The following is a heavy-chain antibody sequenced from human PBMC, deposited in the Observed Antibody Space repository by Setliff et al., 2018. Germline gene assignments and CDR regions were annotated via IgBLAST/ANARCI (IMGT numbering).Heavy chain of an antibody. D-gene: IGHD3-10*01. CDR3: ARAEYYYGSGSFHPYYMDV. Sequence: SETLSLTCTVSGGSISSSSYYWGWIRQPPGKGLEWIGSIYYSGSTYYNPSLKSRVTISVDTSKNQFSLKLSSVTAADTAAYYCARAEYYYGSGSFHPYYMDVWGQGTTVTVSS. V-gene: IGHV4-39*07. J-gene: IGHJ6*03. CDR1: GGSISSSSYY. CDR2: IYYSGST.